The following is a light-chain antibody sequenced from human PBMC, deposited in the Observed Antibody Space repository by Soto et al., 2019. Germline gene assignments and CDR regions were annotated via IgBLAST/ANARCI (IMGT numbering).Light chain of an antibody. CDR2: DAS. V-gene: IGKV3-11*01. CDR1: QRVSNS. Sequence: EIVLTQSPGTLSLSPGERVTLSCRATQRVSNSLAWYQQKSGQAPRLLIYDASFRATGIPARFSGSGSGTDFTLTISSLEPEDFAVYYCQLSQQRSDWPPITFGQGTRLEIK. CDR3: QLSQQRSDWPPIT. J-gene: IGKJ5*01.